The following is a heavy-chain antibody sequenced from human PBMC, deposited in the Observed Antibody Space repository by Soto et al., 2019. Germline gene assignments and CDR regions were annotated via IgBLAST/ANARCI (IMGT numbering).Heavy chain of an antibody. D-gene: IGHD3-10*01. CDR3: ASLPYGSGSSFDY. CDR2: IYYSGST. J-gene: IGHJ4*02. Sequence: SDTLSLTCTVSGGSISSYYWSWIRQPPGKGLEWIGYIYYSGSTNYNPSLKSRVTISVDTSKNQFSLKLSSVTAADTAVYYCASLPYGSGSSFDYWGQGTLVTVSS. V-gene: IGHV4-59*01. CDR1: GGSISSYY.